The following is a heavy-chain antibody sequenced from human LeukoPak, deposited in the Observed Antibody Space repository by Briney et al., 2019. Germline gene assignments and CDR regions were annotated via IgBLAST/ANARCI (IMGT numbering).Heavy chain of an antibody. J-gene: IGHJ4*02. CDR2: IRSKGSGGTT. CDR1: GISFGDYA. CDR3: TRRITMIVVDY. Sequence: PGGSLRLSCTASGISFGDYAMSWFRQAPGKGLEWVGFIRSKGSGGTTEYAASVKGRFTISRDDSKSIAYLQMISLKTEDTAVYYCTRRITMIVVDYWGQGTLVTVSS. V-gene: IGHV3-49*03. D-gene: IGHD3-22*01.